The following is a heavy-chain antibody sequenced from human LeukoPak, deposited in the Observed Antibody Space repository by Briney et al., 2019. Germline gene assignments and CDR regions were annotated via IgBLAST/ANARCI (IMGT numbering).Heavy chain of an antibody. V-gene: IGHV3-30*03. CDR1: GFTFKNAW. CDR2: ISYDGSNK. CDR3: ASLGSSWYGRVYY. J-gene: IGHJ4*02. Sequence: PGGSLRLSCEASGFTFKNAWMIWVRQAPGKGLEWVAVISYDGSNKYYADSVKGRFTISRDNSKNTLYLQMNSLRAEDTAVYYCASLGSSWYGRVYYWGQGTLVTVSS. D-gene: IGHD6-13*01.